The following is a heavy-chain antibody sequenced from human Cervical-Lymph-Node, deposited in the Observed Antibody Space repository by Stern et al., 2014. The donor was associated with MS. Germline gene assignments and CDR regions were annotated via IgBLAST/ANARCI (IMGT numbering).Heavy chain of an antibody. CDR3: TRCGARYYGMDA. V-gene: IGHV4-59*02. CDR1: GGSVSAYY. D-gene: IGHD3-10*01. CDR2: SYLSGST. Sequence: VKLEESGPGLVKPSETLSLTCSVSGGSVSAYYWSWIRQPPGKGLEWIAYSYLSGSTAYNPSFTSRLTMSIATPKNQFSLSLSSVTAADTAVYYCTRCGARYYGMDAWGQGTTVTVSS. J-gene: IGHJ6*02.